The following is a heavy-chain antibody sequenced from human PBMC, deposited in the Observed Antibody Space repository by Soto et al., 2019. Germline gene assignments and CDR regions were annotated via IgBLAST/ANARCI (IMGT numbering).Heavy chain of an antibody. Sequence: QVQLQQWGAGLLKPSETLSLTCAVYGGFVSSGSYYWSWIRQPPGKGLEWIGDMSHSGGTHFNPALKSRVTISVATSKNQFSLKMCSVTAADTALYYCARVERGSATTVVDAFDIWGPGTMVTVSS. V-gene: IGHV4-34*01. CDR1: GGFVSSGSYY. CDR3: ARVERGSATTVVDAFDI. J-gene: IGHJ3*02. D-gene: IGHD3-16*01. CDR2: MSHSGGT.